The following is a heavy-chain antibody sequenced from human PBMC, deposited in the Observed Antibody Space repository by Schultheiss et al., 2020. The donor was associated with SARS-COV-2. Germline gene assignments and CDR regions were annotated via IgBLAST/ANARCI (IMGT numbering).Heavy chain of an antibody. V-gene: IGHV1-46*01. CDR1: GYTFTGYY. Sequence: ASVKVSCKASGYTFTGYYMHWVRQAPGQGLEWMGIINPSGGSTNYGQEFQGRVTMTRDTSTSTVYMELSSLTSEDTAVYYCALGAYGSGSYYRGGGMDVWGQGTTVTVSS. D-gene: IGHD3-10*01. CDR3: ALGAYGSGSYYRGGGMDV. CDR2: INPSGGST. J-gene: IGHJ6*02.